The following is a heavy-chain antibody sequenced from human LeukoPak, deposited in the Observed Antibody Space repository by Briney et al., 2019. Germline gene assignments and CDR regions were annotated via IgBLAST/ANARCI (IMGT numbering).Heavy chain of an antibody. CDR1: GFTFSNYW. J-gene: IGHJ4*02. Sequence: GGSLRLSCAASGFTFSNYWMSWVRQSPGKGLEWVANINQDGSEKYYVDSVKGRFTISRDNAKNSLYLQMNSLRAEDTAVYYCARDQINSSGNKPPFDYWGRGTLVTVSS. D-gene: IGHD1-26*01. CDR2: INQDGSEK. V-gene: IGHV3-7*01. CDR3: ARDQINSSGNKPPFDY.